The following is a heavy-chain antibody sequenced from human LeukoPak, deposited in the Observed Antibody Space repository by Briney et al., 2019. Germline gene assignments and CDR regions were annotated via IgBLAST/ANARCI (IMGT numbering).Heavy chain of an antibody. Sequence: PGGSLTLSCAASGFTFSSYDMNWVRQAPGKGLEWLSYIKMFASTIYYTDSVRGRFTISRDNDKNSLYLQMNSLRAEHTAVYHCARARVEMGAIKRVNWFGPWGQRARVSVSS. V-gene: IGHV3-48*03. J-gene: IGHJ5*02. CDR1: GFTFSSYD. CDR2: IKMFASTI. CDR3: ARARVEMGAIKRVNWFGP. D-gene: IGHD5-24*01.